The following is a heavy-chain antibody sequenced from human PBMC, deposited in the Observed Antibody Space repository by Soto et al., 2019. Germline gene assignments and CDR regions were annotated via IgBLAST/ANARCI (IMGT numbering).Heavy chain of an antibody. CDR1: AGSISSGGYS. V-gene: IGHV4-30-2*01. J-gene: IGHJ4*02. Sequence: SETLSLTCAVSAGSISSGGYSWSWIRQPPGKGLEWIGYIYHSGSTYHNPSLKSRVTISVDRSKNQFSLKLSSVTAADTAVYYCARYALGNTKFDYWGQGNLVTVSS. CDR3: ARYALGNTKFDY. D-gene: IGHD7-27*01. CDR2: IYHSGST.